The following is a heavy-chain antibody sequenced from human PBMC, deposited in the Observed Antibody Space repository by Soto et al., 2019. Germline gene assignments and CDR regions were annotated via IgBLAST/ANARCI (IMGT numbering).Heavy chain of an antibody. J-gene: IGHJ1*01. CDR2: ISGSGGST. D-gene: IGHD3-22*01. Sequence: GGSLRLSCAASGFSFSTYAMSWVRQAPGKGLEWVSAISGSGGSTYYADSVKGRFTISRDNSKNSLYLQMNSLRDEDTAVYYCARDSDYYDSSGYYPEYFQHWGQGTLVTVSS. CDR1: GFSFSTYA. CDR3: ARDSDYYDSSGYYPEYFQH. V-gene: IGHV3-23*01.